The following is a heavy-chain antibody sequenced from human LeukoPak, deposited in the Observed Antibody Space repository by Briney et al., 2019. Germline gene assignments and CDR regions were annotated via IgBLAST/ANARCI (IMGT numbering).Heavy chain of an antibody. CDR3: ARGPPNWGPDF. CDR2: ISYDGSNK. D-gene: IGHD7-27*01. Sequence: GGSLRLSCAASGFTFSSYAMHWVRQAPGKGLEWVAVISYDGSNKYYADSVKGRFTISRDNSKNTLYLQMNSLRAEDTAVYYCARGPPNWGPDFWGRGTLITVSS. V-gene: IGHV3-30-3*01. J-gene: IGHJ4*02. CDR1: GFTFSSYA.